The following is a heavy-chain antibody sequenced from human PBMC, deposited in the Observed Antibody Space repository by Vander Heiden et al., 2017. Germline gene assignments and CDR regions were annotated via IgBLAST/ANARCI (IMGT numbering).Heavy chain of an antibody. CDR2: ISWNSGII. CDR3: AKDRNVAGTWGSFDY. J-gene: IGHJ4*02. D-gene: IGHD6-19*01. Sequence: EVQLVESGGGLVQPGRSLRLSCAASGFTFDDYAMHGGRQAPGKGLGWVSGISWNSGIINYADSVKGRFTISRDNAKNSLYLQMNSLRAEDTALYYCAKDRNVAGTWGSFDYWGQGTLVTVSS. V-gene: IGHV3-9*01. CDR1: GFTFDDYA.